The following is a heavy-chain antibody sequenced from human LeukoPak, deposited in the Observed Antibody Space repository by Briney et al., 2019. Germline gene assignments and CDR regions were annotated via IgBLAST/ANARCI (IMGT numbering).Heavy chain of an antibody. CDR3: ARDHDYGAAFDI. Sequence: GASVKVSCKASGGTFSSYAISWVRQATGQGLEWMGGIIPIFGTANYAQKFQGRVTITADESTSTAYMELSSLRSEDTAVYYCARDHDYGAAFDIWGQGTMVTVSS. D-gene: IGHD4-17*01. CDR1: GGTFSSYA. J-gene: IGHJ3*02. V-gene: IGHV1-69*13. CDR2: IIPIFGTA.